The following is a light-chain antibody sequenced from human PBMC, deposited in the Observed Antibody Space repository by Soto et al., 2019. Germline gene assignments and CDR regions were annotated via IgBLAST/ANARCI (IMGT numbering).Light chain of an antibody. CDR2: DVS. Sequence: QSALTQPASVSGSPGQAITISCTGTISDVGGYHYVSWYQQHPGTAPKLMIYDVSNRPSGASNRFSGSKSGNTASLTISGPRPNAEADHYASSYTPRSICVLGTGTKVTVL. CDR1: ISDVGGYHY. V-gene: IGLV2-14*01. J-gene: IGLJ1*01. CDR3: SSYTPRSICV.